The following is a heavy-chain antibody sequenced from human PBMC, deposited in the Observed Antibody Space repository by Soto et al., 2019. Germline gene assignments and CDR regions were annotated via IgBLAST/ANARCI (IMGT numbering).Heavy chain of an antibody. CDR2: INAGNGKT. V-gene: IGHV1-3*01. D-gene: IGHD4-17*01. CDR1: GYTFTTYT. J-gene: IGHJ4*02. CDR3: ARTLYGDNVDY. Sequence: ASVKVSCKAPGYTFTTYTIQWVRQAPGQSPEWMGWINAGNGKTKYAQKFQGRVTITRDTSATTAYMELSSLTSEDTAVYYCARTLYGDNVDYWGQGTLVTVSS.